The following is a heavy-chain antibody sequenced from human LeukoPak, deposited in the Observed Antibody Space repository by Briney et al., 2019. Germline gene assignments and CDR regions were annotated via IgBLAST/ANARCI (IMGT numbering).Heavy chain of an antibody. Sequence: GGSLTLSCATSGFTFGSYFMHWVRQPPAKGLEWLAVIWNDGSDPYYASSVNGRFTISIDNSQRILYLQLNGLRADETVVYYCACGGHHFTVKGLDYWGQGTLVIVSS. CDR2: IWNDGSDP. J-gene: IGHJ4*02. CDR3: ACGGHHFTVKGLDY. V-gene: IGHV3-33*03. CDR1: GFTFGSYF. D-gene: IGHD4-11*01.